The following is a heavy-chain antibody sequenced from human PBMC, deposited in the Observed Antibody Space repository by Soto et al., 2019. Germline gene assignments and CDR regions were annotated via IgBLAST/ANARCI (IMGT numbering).Heavy chain of an antibody. CDR1: GGSFSGYY. D-gene: IGHD3-22*01. CDR2: ITHRGST. Sequence: QVQLQQWGAGLLTPSETLSLTCAVYGGSFSGYYWSWIRQPPGKGLEWFGEITHRGSTNYNPSLKSPVTISVDTSKNPLSLKLSSVTAADTAVYYCARAKLGYYDSSGYRAFAYWCQGTLVTVSS. V-gene: IGHV4-34*01. J-gene: IGHJ4*02. CDR3: ARAKLGYYDSSGYRAFAY.